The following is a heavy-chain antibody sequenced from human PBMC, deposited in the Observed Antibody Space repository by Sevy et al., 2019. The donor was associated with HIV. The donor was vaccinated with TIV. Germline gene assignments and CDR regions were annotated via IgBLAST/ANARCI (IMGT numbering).Heavy chain of an antibody. Sequence: ASVKVSCKVSGYSVSDLSIHWVRQAPGKGLEWMGGYDPEDGETIYAQKFQGRVTMTEDTSTDTAYMELSSLRSEDMAVYYCATSPDYYDSSRDAFDIWGQGTMVTVSS. CDR3: ATSPDYYDSSRDAFDI. J-gene: IGHJ3*02. D-gene: IGHD3-22*01. CDR1: GYSVSDLS. V-gene: IGHV1-24*01. CDR2: YDPEDGET.